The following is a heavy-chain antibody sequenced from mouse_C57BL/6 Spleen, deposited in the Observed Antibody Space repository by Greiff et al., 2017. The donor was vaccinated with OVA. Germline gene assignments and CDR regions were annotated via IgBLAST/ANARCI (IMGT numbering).Heavy chain of an antibody. Sequence: QVQLQQPGAELVKPGASVKLSCTASGYTFTSYWMHWVQQTPGRGLEWIGRIDPNGGGTKYTEKFKSKATLTVDKPSSTAYMQLSSLTSEDAAVYYCARGDTTVVAPYAMDYWGQGTSVTVSA. CDR1: GYTFTSYW. CDR2: IDPNGGGT. J-gene: IGHJ4*01. CDR3: ARGDTTVVAPYAMDY. D-gene: IGHD1-1*01. V-gene: IGHV1-72*01.